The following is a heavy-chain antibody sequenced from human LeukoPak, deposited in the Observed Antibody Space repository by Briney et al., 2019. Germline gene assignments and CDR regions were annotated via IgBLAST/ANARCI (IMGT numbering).Heavy chain of an antibody. D-gene: IGHD3-16*02. J-gene: IGHJ4*02. V-gene: IGHV4-38-2*01. Sequence: PSETLSLTCAVSGYSISSGYYWGWVRQAPGKDLEWIGSIYHTGSTDYNPSLKSRLTISVDMSKNQFSLNLRSVTAADTAVYYCARDKDDYVWGTYRWWGQGMLVTVSS. CDR2: IYHTGST. CDR1: GYSISSGYY. CDR3: ARDKDDYVWGTYRW.